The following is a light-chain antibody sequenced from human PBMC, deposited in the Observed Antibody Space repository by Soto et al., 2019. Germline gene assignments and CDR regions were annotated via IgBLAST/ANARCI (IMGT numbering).Light chain of an antibody. CDR3: SSYTRSSNYV. Sequence: QSALTQPASVSGSPGQSITISCTGTSSDVGGYNYVSWYQQHPGKAPKLMIYEVSNRPSGVSNRFSGSKSGNTASLTISGLQAEDEADYYCSSYTRSSNYVRGTGTKLTVL. V-gene: IGLV2-14*01. CDR2: EVS. J-gene: IGLJ1*01. CDR1: SSDVGGYNY.